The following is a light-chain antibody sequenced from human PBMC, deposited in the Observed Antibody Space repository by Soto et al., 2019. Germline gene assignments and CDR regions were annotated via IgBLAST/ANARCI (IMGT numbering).Light chain of an antibody. J-gene: IGKJ1*01. CDR2: DAS. Sequence: DIPMTQSPSTLSASVGDRVTITCRASQTISSGLAWYQQKPGKAPKVLIYDASTLESGVPSRFSGSGSGTEFTLTISSLQPDDFATYYCQQYKSYMTFGQGTKV. V-gene: IGKV1-5*01. CDR3: QQYKSYMT. CDR1: QTISSG.